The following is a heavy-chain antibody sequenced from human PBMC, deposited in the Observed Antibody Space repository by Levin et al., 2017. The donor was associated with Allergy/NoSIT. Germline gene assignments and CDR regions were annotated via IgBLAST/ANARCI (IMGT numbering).Heavy chain of an antibody. CDR1: GGSIGSGDYY. CDR3: VRFYYDFWSGYSDAFDI. J-gene: IGHJ3*02. V-gene: IGHV4-30-4*01. CDR2: IHYSGRT. Sequence: SETLSLTCTVSGGSIGSGDYYWTWIRQSPGKGLEWIGHIHYSGRTYYNPSLKSRLTISADTVRNQFSLNLSSVTAADTAVYFCVRFYYDFWSGYSDAFDIWGQGTMVTVSS. D-gene: IGHD3-3*01.